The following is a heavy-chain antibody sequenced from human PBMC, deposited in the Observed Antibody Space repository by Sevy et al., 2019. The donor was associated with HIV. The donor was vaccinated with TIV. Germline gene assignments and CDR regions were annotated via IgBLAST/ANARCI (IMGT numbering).Heavy chain of an antibody. Sequence: GGSLRLSCAASGFTFSSYRMHWVRQAPGKGLVWVSRINSDGSSTSYADSVKGRFTISRDNAKNTLYLQMNSLRAEDTAVYYCARAYDSSGYYPDYWGQGTLVTVSS. D-gene: IGHD3-22*01. CDR3: ARAYDSSGYYPDY. CDR2: INSDGSST. J-gene: IGHJ4*02. V-gene: IGHV3-74*01. CDR1: GFTFSSYR.